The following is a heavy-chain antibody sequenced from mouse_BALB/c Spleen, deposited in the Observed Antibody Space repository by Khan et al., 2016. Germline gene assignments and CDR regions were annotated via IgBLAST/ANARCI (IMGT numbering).Heavy chain of an antibody. CDR2: IDPENGDT. Sequence: VQLQQSGAELVRSGASVKLSCTASGFNIKDYYIHWVKQRPEQGLEWIGWIDPENGDTEYGPRLQDKATMTADTSSNTAYLQLISLTSGDTAVYFCYSYGNSFAWFLYWGQATLVTVSA. V-gene: IGHV14-4*02. J-gene: IGHJ3*01. CDR3: YSYGNSFAWFLY. CDR1: GFNIKDYY. D-gene: IGHD2-1*01.